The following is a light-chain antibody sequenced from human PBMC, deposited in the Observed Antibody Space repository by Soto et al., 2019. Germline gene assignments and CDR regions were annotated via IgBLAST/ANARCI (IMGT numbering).Light chain of an antibody. CDR2: EGS. V-gene: IGLV2-23*01. CDR1: SSDVGSYNL. J-gene: IGLJ1*01. Sequence: QSALTQPASVSGSPGQSITISCTGTSSDVGSYNLVSWYQQHPGKAPKLMIYEGSKRPSGVSNRFSGSKSGNTASRTSSGLQAEDEADYYCCSYAGSSTFVFGTGTKLTVL. CDR3: CSYAGSSTFV.